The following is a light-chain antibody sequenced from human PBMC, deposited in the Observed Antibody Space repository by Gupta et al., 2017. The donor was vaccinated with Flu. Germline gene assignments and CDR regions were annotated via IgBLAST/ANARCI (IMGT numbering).Light chain of an antibody. V-gene: IGLV3-1*01. CDR3: QAYDSNTGV. CDR2: SNS. CDR1: IISGYY. J-gene: IGLJ3*02. Sequence: GQLACITCTGAIISGYYPSWYQQKPGQAPRLLMYSNSNRHSGTPARFSGSNSGGTATLTLCGTQAMDEAEYYCQAYDSNTGVFGGGTKLTVL.